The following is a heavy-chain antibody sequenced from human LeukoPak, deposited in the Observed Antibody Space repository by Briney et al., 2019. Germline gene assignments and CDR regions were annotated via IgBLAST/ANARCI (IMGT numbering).Heavy chain of an antibody. V-gene: IGHV3-7*01. CDR2: IKQDGSEK. CDR3: ARSVTTEWFDP. Sequence: GGSLRLSCAASGFTFSNYAMSWVRQAPGKGLEWVANIKQDGSEKYYVDSVKGRFTISRDNAKNSLYLQMNSLRAEDTAVYYCARSVTTEWFDPWGQGTLVTVSS. J-gene: IGHJ5*02. CDR1: GFTFSNYA. D-gene: IGHD4-17*01.